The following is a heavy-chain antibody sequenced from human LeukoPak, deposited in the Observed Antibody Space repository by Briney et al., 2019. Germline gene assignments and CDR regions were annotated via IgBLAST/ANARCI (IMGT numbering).Heavy chain of an antibody. J-gene: IGHJ2*01. D-gene: IGHD3-22*01. V-gene: IGHV4-39*07. CDR3: ARGHYDSSGYYFNWYFDL. Sequence: SETLSLTCTVSGGSISSSSYYWGWIRQPPGKGLEWIGSIYYSGSTYYNPSLKSRVTISVDTSKNQFSLKLSSVTAADTAVYYCARGHYDSSGYYFNWYFDLWGRGTLVTVSS. CDR2: IYYSGST. CDR1: GGSISSSSYY.